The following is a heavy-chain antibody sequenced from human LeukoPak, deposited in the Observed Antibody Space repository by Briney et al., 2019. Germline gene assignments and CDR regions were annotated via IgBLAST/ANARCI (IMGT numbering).Heavy chain of an antibody. J-gene: IGHJ4*02. CDR2: ITTGGGST. CDR3: AKALSGTLAGNFDY. D-gene: IGHD1-1*01. V-gene: IGHV3-23*01. Sequence: GGSLRLSCAASGLTFTNYAMTWVRQAPGKGLEWVSSITTGGGSTYYADSVKGRFTISRDNSKNTLYLQMNSLRAEDTAVYYCAKALSGTLAGNFDYWGQGTLVTVSS. CDR1: GLTFTNYA.